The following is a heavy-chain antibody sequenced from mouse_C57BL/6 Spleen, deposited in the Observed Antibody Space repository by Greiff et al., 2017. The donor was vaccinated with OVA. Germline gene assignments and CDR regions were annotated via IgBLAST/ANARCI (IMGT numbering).Heavy chain of an antibody. J-gene: IGHJ2*01. CDR3: AIYYDSFDY. CDR1: GYTFTSYW. Sequence: VQLQQPGAELVMPGASVKLSCKASGYTFTSYWMHWVKQRPGQGLEWIGEIDPSDSYTNYNQKFKGKSTLTVDKSSSTAYMQLSSLTSEDSAVYYCAIYYDSFDYWGQGTTLTVSS. CDR2: IDPSDSYT. D-gene: IGHD2-4*01. V-gene: IGHV1-69*01.